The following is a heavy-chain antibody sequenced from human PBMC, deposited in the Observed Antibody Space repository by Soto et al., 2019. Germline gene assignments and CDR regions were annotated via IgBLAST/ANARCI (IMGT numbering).Heavy chain of an antibody. Sequence: PSETLSLTCTVSGGSITSYNRNWLRQPPGKALEWIGYVYNSGSTNYNPSLKSRVTISVDTSKNQFSLKVNSVTAADTAVYYCARRAVVAVTGSLDNLLAPWGQGILVTVSS. J-gene: IGHJ5*02. CDR2: VYNSGST. CDR1: GGSITSYN. CDR3: ARRAVVAVTGSLDNLLAP. D-gene: IGHD2-21*01. V-gene: IGHV4-59*01.